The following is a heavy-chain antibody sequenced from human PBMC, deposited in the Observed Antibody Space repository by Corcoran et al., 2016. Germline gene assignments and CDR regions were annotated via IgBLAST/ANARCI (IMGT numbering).Heavy chain of an antibody. CDR2: ISWDGGST. Sequence: EVQLVESGGVVVQPGGSLRLSCAASGFTFDDYTMHWVRQAPGKGLEWVSLISWDGGSTYYADAVKGRFTISRDNSKNSLYLQMKSLRTEDTALFYCAKAAGSGYFHFDYWGQGTLVTVSS. J-gene: IGHJ4*02. V-gene: IGHV3-43*01. CDR1: GFTFDDYT. D-gene: IGHD3-22*01. CDR3: AKAAGSGYFHFDY.